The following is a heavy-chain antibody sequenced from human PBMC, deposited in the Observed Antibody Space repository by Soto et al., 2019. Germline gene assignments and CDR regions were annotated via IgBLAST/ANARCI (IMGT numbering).Heavy chain of an antibody. J-gene: IGHJ4*02. CDR1: GYTFTSND. CDR2: MSPKSGDT. CDR3: AGGPPSCGFDF. D-gene: IGHD2-15*01. Sequence: QVQLVQSGAEVKKPGASVKVSCKGPGYTFTSNDITWVRQATEQGLEWMGWMSPKSGDTGYSQKFPGRVTMTRDTSRSTAYMELSSLRPEDTAVYFCAGGPPSCGFDFWGQGTLVTVSS. V-gene: IGHV1-8*01.